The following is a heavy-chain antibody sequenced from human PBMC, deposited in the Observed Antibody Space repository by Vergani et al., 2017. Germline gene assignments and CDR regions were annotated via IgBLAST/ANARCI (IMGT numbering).Heavy chain of an antibody. CDR2: INPSGGST. D-gene: IGHD4-23*01. V-gene: IGHV1-46*01. CDR3: ARALRWAEAFDI. J-gene: IGHJ3*02. CDR1: GYTFTSYY. Sequence: QVQLVQSGAEVKKPGASVKVSCKASGYTFTSYYMHWVRQAPGQGLEWMGIINPSGGSTSYAQKFQGRDTMTRDTSTSTVYMELSSLRSEDTAVYYCARALRWAEAFDIWGQGTMVTVSS.